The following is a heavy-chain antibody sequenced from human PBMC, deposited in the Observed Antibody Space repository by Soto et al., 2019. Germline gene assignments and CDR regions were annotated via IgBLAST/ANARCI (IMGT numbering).Heavy chain of an antibody. CDR1: GFTFSSYA. CDR2: ISGSGGST. V-gene: IGHV3-23*01. J-gene: IGHJ2*01. Sequence: EVQLLESGGGLVQPGGSLRLSCAASGFTFSSYAMSWVRQAPGKGLEWVSAISGSGGSTYYADSVKGRFTISRDNSKNTLYLQMNSLRAEDTAVYYCAKGRRYYDSSGYYPYWYFDLWGRGTLVTVSS. D-gene: IGHD3-22*01. CDR3: AKGRRYYDSSGYYPYWYFDL.